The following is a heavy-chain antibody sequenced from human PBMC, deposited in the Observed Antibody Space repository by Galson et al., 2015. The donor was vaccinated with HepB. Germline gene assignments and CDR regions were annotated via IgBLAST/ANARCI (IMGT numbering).Heavy chain of an antibody. CDR2: IRSKASSHAT. CDR3: ARVGVLSGYSSL. V-gene: IGHV3-73*01. CDR1: GFTFSGSA. D-gene: IGHD6-19*01. Sequence: SLRLSCAASGFTFSGSAIHWVRQASGQGLEWVGRIRSKASSHATAYTASLKGRFTISRDDSKNTAYLHMNSLKTEDTAVYYCARVGVLSGYSSLWGQGTLVTVSS. J-gene: IGHJ4*02.